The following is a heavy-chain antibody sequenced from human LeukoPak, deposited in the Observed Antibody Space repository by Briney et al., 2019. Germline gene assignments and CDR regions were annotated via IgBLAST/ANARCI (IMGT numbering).Heavy chain of an antibody. D-gene: IGHD2-15*01. J-gene: IGHJ4*02. Sequence: ETLSLTCTVSGSSISSSSYYWGWIRQPPGKGLEWVSGISGSDGYTYYADSVKGRFTISRDNSKNTLSLQMNSLRAEDTAVYYCAKDSVAATHLVRLSRRSHYFDYWGQGTLVTVSS. CDR3: AKDSVAATHLVRLSRRSHYFDY. V-gene: IGHV3-23*01. CDR2: ISGSDGYT. CDR1: GSSISSSSYY.